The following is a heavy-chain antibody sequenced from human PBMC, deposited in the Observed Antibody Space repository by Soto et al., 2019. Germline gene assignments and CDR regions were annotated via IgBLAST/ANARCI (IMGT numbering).Heavy chain of an antibody. D-gene: IGHD6-13*01. V-gene: IGHV1-2*02. CDR1: GYSFTDYY. CDR3: ARDPLQQRWFDP. J-gene: IGHJ5*02. CDR2: INPNNGDT. Sequence: QVQLVQSGAEVKKPGASVKVSCKASGYSFTDYYVSWVRQAPGQGLEWMGWINPNNGDTNFAQKFQGRVTMTRDTSVTTVNLELSSLTSDDTAVYYCARDPLQQRWFDPWGQGTLVTVSS.